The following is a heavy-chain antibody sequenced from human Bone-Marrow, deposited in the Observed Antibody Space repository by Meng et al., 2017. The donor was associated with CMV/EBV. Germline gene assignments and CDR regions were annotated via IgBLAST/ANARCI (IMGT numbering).Heavy chain of an antibody. Sequence: SCSVSGGSISSYNWWSWVRQPPGKGLEWIGSIYYSGSTYYNPSLKSRVTISVDTSKNQFSLKLSSVTAADTAVYYCARTFSSSWSSEGSDYFDYWGQGTRVTGSS. J-gene: IGHJ4*02. CDR2: IYYSGST. D-gene: IGHD6-13*01. CDR1: GGSISSYNW. CDR3: ARTFSSSWSSEGSDYFDY. V-gene: IGHV4-39*01.